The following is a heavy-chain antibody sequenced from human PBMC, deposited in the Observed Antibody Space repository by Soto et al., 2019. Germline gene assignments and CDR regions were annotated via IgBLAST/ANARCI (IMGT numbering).Heavy chain of an antibody. CDR2: ISDSGSAL. D-gene: IGHD2-15*01. J-gene: IGHJ6*01. Sequence: QVQLVESGGGLVKPGGSLRLSCVASGFTSSDHYMSWIRQAPGKGLEWVSYISDSGSALYHPDSVRTRFTTSRVNGKDSLYLQVNRLRSEDTTVYYCARDRRCSCYGRGDAYYGIDVCVQGATVTVSS. V-gene: IGHV3-11*01. CDR3: ARDRRCSCYGRGDAYYGIDV. CDR1: GFTSSDHY.